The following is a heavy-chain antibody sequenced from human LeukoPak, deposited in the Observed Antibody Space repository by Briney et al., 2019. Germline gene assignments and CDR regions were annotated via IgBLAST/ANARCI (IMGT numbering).Heavy chain of an antibody. Sequence: SETLSLTCAVYGESFSGYYWSWIRQPPGKGLEWIGEINHSGSTNYNLSLKSRVTISVDTSKNQFSLKLSSVTAADTAVYYCASYYGYRSPIDYWGQGTLVTVSS. V-gene: IGHV4-34*01. CDR3: ASYYGYRSPIDY. D-gene: IGHD3-10*01. CDR1: GESFSGYY. CDR2: INHSGST. J-gene: IGHJ4*02.